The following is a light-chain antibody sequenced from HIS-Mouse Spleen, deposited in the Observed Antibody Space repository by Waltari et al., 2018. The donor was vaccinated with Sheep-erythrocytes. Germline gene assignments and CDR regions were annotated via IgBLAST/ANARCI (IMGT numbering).Light chain of an antibody. V-gene: IGLV2-14*03. CDR2: DFS. CDR3: SSYTSSSTSWV. J-gene: IGLJ3*02. CDR1: SSYVGGYNY. Sequence: QSALTQPASVSGSPGQSMTISCTGTSSYVGGYNYVSWYQQRPGQAPKLMIYDFSNRPSGVSNRSAGSKAANTASLTITGLQAEDEADYYCSSYTSSSTSWVFGGGTKLTVL.